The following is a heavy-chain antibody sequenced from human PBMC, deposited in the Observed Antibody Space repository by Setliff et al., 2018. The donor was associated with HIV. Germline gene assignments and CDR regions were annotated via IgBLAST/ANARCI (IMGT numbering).Heavy chain of an antibody. CDR3: ARTRAPYFFDF. CDR1: GGSISTYF. Sequence: PSETLSLTCTVSGGSISTYFWTWIRQPPGKGLEWIGYIYTSGSTNYNPSLKSRVTISVDTSKNQFSLQLNSVTAADTAVYFCARTRAPYFFDFWGQGAQVTAPQ. CDR2: IYTSGST. D-gene: IGHD1-26*01. V-gene: IGHV4-4*08. J-gene: IGHJ4*02.